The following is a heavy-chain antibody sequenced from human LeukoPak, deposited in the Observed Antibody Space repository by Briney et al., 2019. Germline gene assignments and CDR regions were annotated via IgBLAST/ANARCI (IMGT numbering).Heavy chain of an antibody. CDR3: ARVPVVVAASYFDY. J-gene: IGHJ4*02. CDR1: GFTFSSYS. Sequence: GGSLRLSCAASGFTFSSYSMNWVRQAPGQGLEWVSSISSSSSYIYYADSVKGRFTISRDNAKNSLYLQMNSLRAEDTAVYYCARVPVVVAASYFDYWGQGTLVTVSS. CDR2: ISSSSSYI. V-gene: IGHV3-21*01. D-gene: IGHD2-15*01.